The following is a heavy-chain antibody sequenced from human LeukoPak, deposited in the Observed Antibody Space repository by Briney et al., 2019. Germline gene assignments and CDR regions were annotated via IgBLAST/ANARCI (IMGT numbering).Heavy chain of an antibody. CDR1: GGSISSSSYY. D-gene: IGHD3-10*01. J-gene: IGHJ2*01. CDR2: IYYSGST. V-gene: IGHV4-39*01. CDR3: ARGGGRITMVRGVITYWYFDL. Sequence: SETLSLTCTVSGGSISSSSYYWGWIRQPPGKGLEWLGCIYYSGSTYYNPSLKSRVTISVDTSKNQFSLKLSSVTAADTAVYYCARGGGRITMVRGVITYWYFDLWGRGTLVTVSS.